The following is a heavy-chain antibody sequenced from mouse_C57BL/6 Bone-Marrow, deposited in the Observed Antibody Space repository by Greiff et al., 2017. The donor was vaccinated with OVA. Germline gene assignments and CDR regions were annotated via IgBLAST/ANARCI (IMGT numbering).Heavy chain of an antibody. J-gene: IGHJ3*01. V-gene: IGHV1-50*01. Sequence: QVHVKQPGAELVKPGASVKLSCKASGYTFTSYWMQWVKQRPGQGLEWIGEIDPSDSYTNYNQKFKGKATLTVDTSSSTAYMQLSSLTSEDSAVYYCASAVVAYWGQGTLVTVSA. CDR1: GYTFTSYW. CDR2: IDPSDSYT. CDR3: ASAVVAY.